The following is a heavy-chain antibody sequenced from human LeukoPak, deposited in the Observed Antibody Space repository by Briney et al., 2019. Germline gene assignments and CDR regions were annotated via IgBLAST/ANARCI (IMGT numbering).Heavy chain of an antibody. D-gene: IGHD3-22*01. CDR1: GDSISGDY. Sequence: PSETLSLTCTVSGDSISGDYWSWIRQPAGKGLEWIGRIYTSGSTNYNPSLKSRVTMSVDTSKNQFSLKLSSVTAADTAVYYCARDYRYYDSSGYYYVVADYWGQGTLVTVSS. CDR3: ARDYRYYDSSGYYYVVADY. J-gene: IGHJ4*02. CDR2: IYTSGST. V-gene: IGHV4-4*07.